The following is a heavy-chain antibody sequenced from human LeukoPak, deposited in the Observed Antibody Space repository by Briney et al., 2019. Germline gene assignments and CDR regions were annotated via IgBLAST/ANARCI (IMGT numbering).Heavy chain of an antibody. CDR1: GFTFGDYA. CDR3: TRDRNYDFWSGYPNYFDY. D-gene: IGHD3-3*01. V-gene: IGHV3-49*04. CDR2: IRSKAYGGTT. Sequence: GGSLRLSCTASGFTFGDYAMSWVHQAPGKGLEWVGFIRSKAYGGTTEYAASVKGRFTISRDDSKSIAYLQMNSLKTEDTAVYYCTRDRNYDFWSGYPNYFDYWGQGTLVTVSS. J-gene: IGHJ4*02.